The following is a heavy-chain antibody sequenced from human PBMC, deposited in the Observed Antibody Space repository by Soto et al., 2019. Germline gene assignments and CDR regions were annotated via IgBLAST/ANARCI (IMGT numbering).Heavy chain of an antibody. V-gene: IGHV1-8*01. CDR2: MNPNSGNT. Sequence: ASVKVSCKASGYTFTSYDVNGVRQATGQGLEWMGWMNPNSGNTGYAQKFQGRVTMTRNTSISTAYMELSSLRSEDTAVYYCARSDFWSGYSYWGQGTLVTVSS. D-gene: IGHD3-3*01. J-gene: IGHJ4*02. CDR3: ARSDFWSGYSY. CDR1: GYTFTSYD.